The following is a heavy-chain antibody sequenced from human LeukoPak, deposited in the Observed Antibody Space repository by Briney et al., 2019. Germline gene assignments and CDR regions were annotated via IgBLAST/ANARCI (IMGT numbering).Heavy chain of an antibody. D-gene: IGHD3-22*01. CDR2: INPNSGGT. Sequence: ASVKVSCKASGYTFTGYYMHWVRQAPGQGLEWMGWINPNSGGTNYAQKFQGRVTMTRDTSISTAYMELSRLRSDDTAVYYCARDLMGAYYDSRGGFDYWGQGTLVTVSS. V-gene: IGHV1-2*02. CDR3: ARDLMGAYYDSRGGFDY. J-gene: IGHJ4*02. CDR1: GYTFTGYY.